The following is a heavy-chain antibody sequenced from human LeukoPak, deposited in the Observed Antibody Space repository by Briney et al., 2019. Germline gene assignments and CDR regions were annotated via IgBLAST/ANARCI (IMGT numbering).Heavy chain of an antibody. J-gene: IGHJ4*02. CDR3: ARARPIWCGGCHDY. D-gene: IGHD3-10*01. CDR1: GGSFSGYY. Sequence: SETLSLTCAVYGGSFSGYYWSWIRQPPGKGLEWIGEINHSGSTNYNPSLKSRVTISVDTSKNQFSLKLSSVTTADTAVYYCARARPIWCGGCHDYWGQGTLVTVSS. CDR2: INHSGST. V-gene: IGHV4-34*01.